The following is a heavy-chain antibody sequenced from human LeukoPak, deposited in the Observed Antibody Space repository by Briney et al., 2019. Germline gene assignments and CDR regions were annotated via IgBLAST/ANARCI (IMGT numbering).Heavy chain of an antibody. V-gene: IGHV4-59*01. CDR3: ARDSAVAGYLDY. Sequence: PSETLSLTCIVSGGSISHYYWSWIRQPPGKGLEWIGYIYYSGSTKYNPSLKSRVTISVDTSKNQFSLKLSSVTTADTAVYYCARDSAVAGYLDYWGQGTLVTVSS. CDR2: IYYSGST. J-gene: IGHJ4*02. D-gene: IGHD6-19*01. CDR1: GGSISHYY.